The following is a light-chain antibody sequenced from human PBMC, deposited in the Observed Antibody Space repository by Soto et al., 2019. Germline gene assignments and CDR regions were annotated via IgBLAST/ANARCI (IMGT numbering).Light chain of an antibody. CDR3: LQDYNCPYA. CDR1: QGIRND. CDR2: DAS. Sequence: AIQMTQSPSSLSASVGDRVTITCRASQGIRNDLGWYQQKPGKAPKLLIYDASSLQSGVPSRFSGSGSGTDFALTISSLQPEDFATYYCLQDYNCPYAFGQGTKLEIK. J-gene: IGKJ2*01. V-gene: IGKV1-6*01.